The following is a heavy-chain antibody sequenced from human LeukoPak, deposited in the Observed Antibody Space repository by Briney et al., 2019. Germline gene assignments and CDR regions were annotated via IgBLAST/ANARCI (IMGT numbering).Heavy chain of an antibody. D-gene: IGHD5-24*01. CDR3: VEMSTRWYFDH. V-gene: IGHV4-39*01. J-gene: IGHJ4*02. CDR1: GGSISTTIYY. CDR2: IYYSGNT. Sequence: SETLSLTCSVSGGSISTTIYYWGWIRQPPGKGLEWIGSIYYSGNTHYNPSLKSRVTMSVDTSKNQFSLKLSSVTAADTAVYYCVEMSTRWYFDHWGQGTLATVSS.